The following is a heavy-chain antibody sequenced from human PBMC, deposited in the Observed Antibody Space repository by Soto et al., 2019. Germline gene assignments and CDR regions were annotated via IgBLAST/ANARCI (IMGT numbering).Heavy chain of an antibody. Sequence: SETLSLTCTVSGGSISSSSYYWGWIRQPPGKGLEWIGSIYYSGSTYYNPSLKSRVTISVDTSKNQFSLKLSSVTAADTALYYCARYVLYYYGSGSYYNEQNVDYWGQGTLVTVSS. CDR2: IYYSGST. V-gene: IGHV4-39*01. J-gene: IGHJ4*02. CDR1: GGSISSSSYY. D-gene: IGHD3-10*01. CDR3: ARYVLYYYGSGSYYNEQNVDY.